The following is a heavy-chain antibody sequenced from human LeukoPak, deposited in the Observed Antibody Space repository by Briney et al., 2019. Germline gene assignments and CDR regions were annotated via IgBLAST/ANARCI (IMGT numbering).Heavy chain of an antibody. CDR3: ARLAVAGYYYFDY. CDR2: IFYSGST. Sequence: SETLSLTCTVSGGSISSSSYYWGWIRQPPGKGLEWIGSIFYSGSTYYNPSVKSRVTISVDTSKNQFSLRLSSVTAADTAVFYCARLAVAGYYYFDYWGQGTLVTVSS. V-gene: IGHV4-39*01. D-gene: IGHD6-19*01. CDR1: GGSISSSSYY. J-gene: IGHJ4*02.